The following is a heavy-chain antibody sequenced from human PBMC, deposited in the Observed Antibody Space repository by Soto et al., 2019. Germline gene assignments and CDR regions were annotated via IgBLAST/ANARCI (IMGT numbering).Heavy chain of an antibody. Sequence: SETLSLTCTVSGGSISSSSYYWGWIRQPPXKGLEWIGSIYYSGSTYYNPSLKSRVTISVDTSKNQFSLKLSSVTAADTAVYYCARLTHNSGSNLILGSYFDYWGQGTLVTVSS. CDR1: GGSISSSSYY. D-gene: IGHD1-26*01. V-gene: IGHV4-39*01. J-gene: IGHJ4*02. CDR2: IYYSGST. CDR3: ARLTHNSGSNLILGSYFDY.